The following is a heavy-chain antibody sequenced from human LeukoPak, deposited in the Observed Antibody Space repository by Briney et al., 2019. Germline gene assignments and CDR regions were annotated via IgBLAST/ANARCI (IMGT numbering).Heavy chain of an antibody. CDR2: INHSGST. CDR3: ARQNDSSSFDY. CDR1: GGSISSYY. Sequence: SETLSLTCTVSGGSISSYYWSWIRQPPGKGLEWIGEINHSGSTNYNPSLKSRVTISVDTSKNQFSLKLSSVTAADTAVYYCARQNDSSSFDYWGQGTLVTVSS. J-gene: IGHJ4*02. V-gene: IGHV4-34*01. D-gene: IGHD6-6*01.